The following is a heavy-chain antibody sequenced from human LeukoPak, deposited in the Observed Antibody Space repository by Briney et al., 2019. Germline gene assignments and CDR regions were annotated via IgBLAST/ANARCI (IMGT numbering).Heavy chain of an antibody. D-gene: IGHD3-16*01. CDR1: RFTFSTYA. CDR3: ARDFVWGSHDY. CDR2: ISGSGDNT. Sequence: PGGSLRLSCAASRFTFSTYAMSWVRQAPGKGLEWVSTISGSGDNTYYADSVKGRFTISRDNAKNSLYLQMNSLRAEDTAVYYCARDFVWGSHDYWGQGTLVTVSS. J-gene: IGHJ4*02. V-gene: IGHV3-23*01.